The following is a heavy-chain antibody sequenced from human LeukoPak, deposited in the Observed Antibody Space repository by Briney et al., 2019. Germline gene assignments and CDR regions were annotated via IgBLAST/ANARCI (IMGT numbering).Heavy chain of an antibody. Sequence: PSETLSLTCTVSGGSISSYYRSWIRQPPGKGLEWIGYIYTSGSTNYNPSLKSRVTISVDTSKNQFSLKLSSVTAADTAVYYCARSYYDFWSGYYQNYCMDVWGKGTTVTVSS. CDR3: ARSYYDFWSGYYQNYCMDV. CDR1: GGSISSYY. V-gene: IGHV4-4*09. D-gene: IGHD3-3*01. J-gene: IGHJ6*03. CDR2: IYTSGST.